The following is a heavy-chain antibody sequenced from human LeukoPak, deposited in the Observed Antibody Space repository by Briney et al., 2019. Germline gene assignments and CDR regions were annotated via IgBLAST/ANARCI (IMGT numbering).Heavy chain of an antibody. CDR1: GFTFSSYA. Sequence: GGSLRLSCAASGFTFSSYAMHWVRQAPGKGLEWVSSISSSTSYIYYADSVKGRFTISKDNAKNSLYLQMNSLRAEDTAVYYCARAGGSTVSHSDYWGQGTLVTVSS. V-gene: IGHV3-21*01. J-gene: IGHJ4*02. CDR3: ARAGGSTVSHSDY. CDR2: ISSSTSYI. D-gene: IGHD4-17*01.